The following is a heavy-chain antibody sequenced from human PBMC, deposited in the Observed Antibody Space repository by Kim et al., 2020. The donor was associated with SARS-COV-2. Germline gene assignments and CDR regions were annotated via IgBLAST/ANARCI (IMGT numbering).Heavy chain of an antibody. J-gene: IGHJ4*02. Sequence: STGDADSVKGRFTITRDNAKNSLFLQMNSPRAEDTALYHCVRGYAGGPFDLWGQGTLFTVSS. CDR3: VRGYAGGPFDL. CDR2: ST. D-gene: IGHD3-16*01. V-gene: IGHV3-20*01.